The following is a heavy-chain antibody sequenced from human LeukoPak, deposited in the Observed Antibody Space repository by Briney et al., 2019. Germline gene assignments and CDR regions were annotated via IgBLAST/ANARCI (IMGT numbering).Heavy chain of an antibody. CDR3: ASGYCYGSGSYYNKGYYFDY. CDR1: GGSISSGGYY. V-gene: IGHV4-31*03. CDR2: IYYSGST. Sequence: SETLSLTCTVSGGSISSGGYYWSWIRQHPGKGLEWIGYIYYSGSTYYNPSLKSRVTISVDTSKNQFSLKLSSVTAADTAVYYCASGYCYGSGSYYNKGYYFDYWGQGTLVTVSS. J-gene: IGHJ4*02. D-gene: IGHD3-10*01.